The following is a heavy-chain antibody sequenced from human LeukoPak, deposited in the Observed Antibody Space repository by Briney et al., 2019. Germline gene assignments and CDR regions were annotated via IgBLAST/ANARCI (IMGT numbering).Heavy chain of an antibody. V-gene: IGHV3-30-3*01. CDR2: ISYDGSNK. CDR3: ARERGVGATTGSLATFDD. Sequence: GGSLRLSCAASGFTFSSYAMHWVRQAPGKGLEWVAVISYDGSNKYYADSVKGRFTISRDNSKNTLYLQMSSLRVDDTALYYCARERGVGATTGSLATFDDWGQGTLVTVSS. D-gene: IGHD1-26*01. CDR1: GFTFSSYA. J-gene: IGHJ4*02.